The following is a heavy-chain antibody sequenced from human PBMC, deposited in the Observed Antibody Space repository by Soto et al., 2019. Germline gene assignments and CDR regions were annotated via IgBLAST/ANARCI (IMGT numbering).Heavy chain of an antibody. CDR2: IYYSGST. V-gene: IGHV4-39*07. CDR1: GGSISSSSYY. J-gene: IGHJ5*02. Sequence: PSDTLSLTCTVSGGSISSSSYYWGWIRHPPGKGLEWIGSIYYSGSTYYNPSLKSRVTISVDRSKNQFSLKLSSVTAADTAVYYCARVPDRWGQGTLVTVSS. D-gene: IGHD2-2*01. CDR3: ARVPDR.